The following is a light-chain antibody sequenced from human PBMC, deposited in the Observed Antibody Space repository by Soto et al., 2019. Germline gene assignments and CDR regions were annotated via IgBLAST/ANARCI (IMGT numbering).Light chain of an antibody. CDR1: QSISSY. V-gene: IGKV1-39*01. CDR2: AAS. CDR3: QQSYSTPYT. Sequence: DIQMTQSPSSLSASVGDRVTITCRASQSISSYLNWYQQKPGKAPKLLIYAASSLQSGVPSRFSGSGPGTEFTLTISSLQPEDFATYYCQQSYSTPYTFGQGNKLEIK. J-gene: IGKJ2*01.